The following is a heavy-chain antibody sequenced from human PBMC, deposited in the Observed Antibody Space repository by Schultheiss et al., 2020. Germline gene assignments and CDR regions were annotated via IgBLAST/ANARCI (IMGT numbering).Heavy chain of an antibody. CDR1: GGSFSAYY. CDR2: INHSGST. CDR3: ARGSIVVVPVNNWFDP. V-gene: IGHV4-34*01. D-gene: IGHD2-2*01. Sequence: SQTLSLTCAVYGGSFSAYYWSWIRQPPGKGLEWIGEINHSGSTNYNPSLKSRVTISVDTSKNQFSLKLTSVTAADTAVYSCARGSIVVVPVNNWFDPWGQGTLVTVSS. J-gene: IGHJ5*02.